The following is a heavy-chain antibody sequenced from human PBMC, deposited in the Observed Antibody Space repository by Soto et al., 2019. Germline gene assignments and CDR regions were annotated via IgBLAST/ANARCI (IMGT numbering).Heavy chain of an antibody. Sequence: QVQLVESGGGVVQPGRSLRLSCAASGFTFSSYAMHWVRQAPGKGLEWVAVISYDGSNKYYADSVKGRFTISRDNSKNTLYLQMNSLRAEDTAVYYSAREGGAALGDYYYGMDVWGQGTTVTVSS. CDR3: AREGGAALGDYYYGMDV. D-gene: IGHD6-6*01. CDR1: GFTFSSYA. CDR2: ISYDGSNK. J-gene: IGHJ6*02. V-gene: IGHV3-30-3*01.